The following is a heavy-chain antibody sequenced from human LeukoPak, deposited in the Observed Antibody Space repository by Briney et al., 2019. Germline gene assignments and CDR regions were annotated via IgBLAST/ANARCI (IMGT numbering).Heavy chain of an antibody. Sequence: SETLSLTCAVSGYSISSGYYWGWIRQPPGKGLEWIGSIYRSGSTYYNPSLKSRVTISVDTSKNQFSLKLSSVTAADTAVYYCARVATTTNPPQRPFDYWGQGTLVTVSS. CDR1: GYSISSGYY. CDR2: IYRSGST. J-gene: IGHJ4*02. D-gene: IGHD5-12*01. CDR3: ARVATTTNPPQRPFDY. V-gene: IGHV4-38-2*01.